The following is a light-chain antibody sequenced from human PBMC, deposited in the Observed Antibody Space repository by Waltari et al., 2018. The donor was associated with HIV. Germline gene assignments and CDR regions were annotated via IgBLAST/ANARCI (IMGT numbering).Light chain of an antibody. CDR3: QQFSASPT. Sequence: IVLTQTPGTMSLSPGEKGTLSCRASQTLHSDSIAWYQQKSGQPPRLLIHGTSNRATCIPDRCSGSGSGTDFTLTISRLELGDSAVYYCQQFSASPTFGQGTKVEI. CDR1: QTLHSDS. CDR2: GTS. J-gene: IGKJ1*01. V-gene: IGKV3-20*01.